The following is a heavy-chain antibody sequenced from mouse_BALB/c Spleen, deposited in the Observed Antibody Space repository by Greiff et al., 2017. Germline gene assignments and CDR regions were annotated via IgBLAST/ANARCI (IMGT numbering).Heavy chain of an antibody. CDR3: ARAYYRYDEAY. J-gene: IGHJ3*01. CDR1: GFNIKDTY. V-gene: IGHV14-3*02. D-gene: IGHD2-14*01. Sequence: EVQLQQSGAELVKPGASVKLSCTASGFNIKDTYMHWVKQRPEQGLEWIGRIDPANGNTKYDPKFQGKATITADKSSNTAYLQLSSLTSEDTAVYYCARAYYRYDEAYWGQGTLVTVSA. CDR2: IDPANGNT.